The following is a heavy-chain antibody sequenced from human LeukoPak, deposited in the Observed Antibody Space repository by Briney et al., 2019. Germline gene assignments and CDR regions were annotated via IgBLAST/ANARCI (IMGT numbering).Heavy chain of an antibody. Sequence: GGSLRLSCAASGFTFSDSIIHWVRQASGKGLEWVGRIRSKANSYATEYAASVKGRFTISRDDSKNTLYLQMNSLRAEDTAVYYCAKDWFEESYYFDYWGQGTLVTVSS. CDR3: AKDWFEESYYFDY. D-gene: IGHD3-9*01. J-gene: IGHJ4*02. CDR2: IRSKANSYAT. V-gene: IGHV3-73*01. CDR1: GFTFSDSI.